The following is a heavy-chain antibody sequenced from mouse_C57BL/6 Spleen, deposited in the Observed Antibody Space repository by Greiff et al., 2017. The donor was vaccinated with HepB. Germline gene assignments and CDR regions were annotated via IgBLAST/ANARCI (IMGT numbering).Heavy chain of an antibody. J-gene: IGHJ1*03. CDR1: GYTFTSYG. D-gene: IGHD1-1*01. CDR2: IYPRSGNT. Sequence: QVQLQQSGAELARPGASVKLSCKASGYTFTSYGISWVKQRTGQGLEWIGEIYPRSGNTYYNEKFKGKATLTADKSSSTAYMELRSLTSEDSAVYFCARWVTTVVATGYVDVWGTGTTVTVSS. CDR3: ARWVTTVVATGYVDV. V-gene: IGHV1-81*01.